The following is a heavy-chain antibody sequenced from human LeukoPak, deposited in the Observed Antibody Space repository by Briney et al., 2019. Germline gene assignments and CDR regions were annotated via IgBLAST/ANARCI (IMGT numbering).Heavy chain of an antibody. CDR3: ARLQDIVLMVYAN. CDR2: IYYSGST. V-gene: IGHV4-59*01. J-gene: IGHJ4*02. D-gene: IGHD2-8*01. Sequence: PSETLSLTCTVSGGSISSYYWSWIRQPPGKGLEWIGYIYYSGSTNYNPSLKSRVTISVDTSKNQFSLKRSSVTAADTAVYYCARLQDIVLMVYANWGQGTLVTVSS. CDR1: GGSISSYY.